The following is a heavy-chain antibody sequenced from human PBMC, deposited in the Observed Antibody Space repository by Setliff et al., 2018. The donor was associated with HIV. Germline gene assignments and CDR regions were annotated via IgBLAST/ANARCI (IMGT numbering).Heavy chain of an antibody. Sequence: SETLSLTCTVSGGSLSSGDYSWSWIRQPAGKGLEWIGHVYTSGSIDYNPSLKSRVTISVEMSKNQLSLNMTSVTAADTAVYYCAREGGYFDWLGYYYYYGLDVWGPGTTVT. D-gene: IGHD3-9*01. CDR2: VYTSGSI. V-gene: IGHV4-61*09. J-gene: IGHJ6*02. CDR1: GGSLSSGDYS. CDR3: AREGGYFDWLGYYYYYGLDV.